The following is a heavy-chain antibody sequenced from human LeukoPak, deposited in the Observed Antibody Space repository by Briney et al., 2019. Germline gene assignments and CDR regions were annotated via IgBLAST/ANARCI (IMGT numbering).Heavy chain of an antibody. J-gene: IGHJ6*03. V-gene: IGHV4-61*02. CDR2: IYRSGSS. D-gene: IGHD1-26*01. CDR3: ARTKSDGSYYYYYYYMDV. CDR1: GGSISSGSYY. Sequence: SETLSLTCTVSGGSISSGSYYWNWIRQPAGKGLEWIGRIYRSGSSNYNPSLKSRVTISVDTSKNQFSLKLSSVTAADTAVYYCARTKSDGSYYYYYYYMDVWGKGTTVTVSS.